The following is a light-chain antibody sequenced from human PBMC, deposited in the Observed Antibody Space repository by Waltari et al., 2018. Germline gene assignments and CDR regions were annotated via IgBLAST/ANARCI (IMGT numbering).Light chain of an antibody. CDR1: RTVTSH. Sequence: IQMTQSPSSLSASVGDRLTVTCRESRTVTSHLHWYQQKSGKAPKLLIYAVSTLEPGVPSRFSGSGSGTDFNLTISSLQPEDFATYYCQQSYSSQRTFGGGTKVE. J-gene: IGKJ4*01. V-gene: IGKV1-39*01. CDR2: AVS. CDR3: QQSYSSQRT.